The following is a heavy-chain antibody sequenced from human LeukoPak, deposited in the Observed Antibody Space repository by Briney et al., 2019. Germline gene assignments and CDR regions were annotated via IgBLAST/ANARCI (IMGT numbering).Heavy chain of an antibody. CDR1: GFTFSSYW. D-gene: IGHD3/OR15-3a*01. Sequence: PGGSLRLSCVASGFTFSSYWMHWVRQDPRKGLVWVSRINGDGRNINYADSVRGRFTISRDNAKSTLYLQMNTLRVEDTAVYYCTRDLMDYDVSTVLHHYYMDVWGQGTTVTVSS. V-gene: IGHV3-74*01. CDR2: INGDGRNI. J-gene: IGHJ6*02. CDR3: TRDLMDYDVSTVLHHYYMDV.